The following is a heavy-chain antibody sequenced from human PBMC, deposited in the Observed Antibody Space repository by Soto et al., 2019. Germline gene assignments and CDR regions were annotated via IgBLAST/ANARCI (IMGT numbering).Heavy chain of an antibody. CDR2: IYYSGST. CDR3: ARNPKGVLWFGESYYFDY. V-gene: IGHV4-59*08. Sequence: SETLCLTCTVSGGSISSYYWSWIRQPPGKGLEWIGYIYYSGSTNYNPSLKSRVTISVGTSKSQFSLKLSSVTAADTAVYYCARNPKGVLWFGESYYFDYWGQGTLVTVSS. D-gene: IGHD3-10*01. CDR1: GGSISSYY. J-gene: IGHJ4*02.